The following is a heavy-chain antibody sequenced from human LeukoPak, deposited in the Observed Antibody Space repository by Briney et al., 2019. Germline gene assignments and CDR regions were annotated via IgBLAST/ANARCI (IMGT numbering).Heavy chain of an antibody. V-gene: IGHV1-69*05. CDR1: GGTFSSYA. D-gene: IGHD1-20*01. CDR2: IIPIFGTA. CDR3: ARSPSITGTKNWFDP. J-gene: IGHJ5*02. Sequence: ASVQVSCKASGGTFSSYAISWVRQAPGQGLEWMGGIIPIFGTANYAQKFQGRVTITTDESTSTAYMELSSLRSEDTAVYYCARSPSITGTKNWFDPWGQGTLVTVSS.